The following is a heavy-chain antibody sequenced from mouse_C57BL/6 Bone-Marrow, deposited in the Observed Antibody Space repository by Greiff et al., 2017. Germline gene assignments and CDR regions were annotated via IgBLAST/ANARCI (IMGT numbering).Heavy chain of an antibody. V-gene: IGHV14-4*01. CDR2: IDPENGDT. J-gene: IGHJ2*01. CDR3: TIYYGNPFGY. Sequence: EVQLQQSGAELVRPGASVKLSCTASGFNIKDDYMHWVKQRPEQGLAWIGWIDPENGDTEYASKFQGKATITADTSSNTAYLLLSSLTSEDTAVYYCTIYYGNPFGYWGQGTTLPVSS. D-gene: IGHD2-1*01. CDR1: GFNIKDDY.